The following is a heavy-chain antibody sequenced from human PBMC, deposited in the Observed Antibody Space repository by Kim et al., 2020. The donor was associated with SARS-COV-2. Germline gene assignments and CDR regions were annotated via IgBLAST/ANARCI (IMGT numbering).Heavy chain of an antibody. D-gene: IGHD3-22*01. J-gene: IGHJ6*02. CDR3: ARALDSSGYYYVGYYGMDV. CDR2: IWYDGSNK. V-gene: IGHV3-33*01. CDR1: GFTFSSYG. Sequence: GGSLRLSCAASGFTFSSYGMHWVRQAPGKGLEWVAVIWYDGSNKYYADSVKDRFTISRDNSKNTLYLQMNSLRAEDTAVYYCARALDSSGYYYVGYYGMDVWGQGTTVTVSS.